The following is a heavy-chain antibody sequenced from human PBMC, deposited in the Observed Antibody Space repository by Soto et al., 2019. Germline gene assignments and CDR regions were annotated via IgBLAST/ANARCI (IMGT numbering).Heavy chain of an antibody. CDR1: GGSFSNYY. V-gene: IGHV4-34*01. CDR2: INQSGIT. D-gene: IGHD6-13*01. Sequence: SETLSLTCAVYGGSFSNYYWSWIRQPPGKGLEWIGEINQSGITNYNPSLKSRVTISEDASKNHFSLKLSSVTAADTAVYYCARGNGVASRPADYWGQGTLVTVSS. CDR3: ARGNGVASRPADY. J-gene: IGHJ4*02.